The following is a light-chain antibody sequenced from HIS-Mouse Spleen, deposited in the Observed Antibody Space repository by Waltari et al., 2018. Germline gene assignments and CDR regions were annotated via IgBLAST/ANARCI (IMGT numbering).Light chain of an antibody. J-gene: IGLJ2*01. CDR3: GTWDSSLSVVV. CDR2: DSS. Sequence: SVLTQPPSVSAAPGQKVTISCSGSSSNIGNNYVSWYQQLPGTAPKLLIYDSSKRPSGMPDRFSGSKSGTSATLGITGLQTGDEADYYCGTWDSSLSVVVFGGGTKLTVL. V-gene: IGLV1-51*01. CDR1: SSNIGNNY.